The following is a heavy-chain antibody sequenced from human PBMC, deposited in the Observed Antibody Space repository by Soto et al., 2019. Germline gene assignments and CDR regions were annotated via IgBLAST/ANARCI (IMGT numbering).Heavy chain of an antibody. Sequence: PSETLSLTCTVSGGSISSGGYYWSWIRQHPGKGLEWIGYIYYSGSTYYNPSLKSRVTISVDTSKNQFSLKLNSVTAADTAVYYCARHDALYCSGGTCHPACYWGQGTLVTVSS. CDR2: IYYSGST. J-gene: IGHJ4*02. D-gene: IGHD2-15*01. CDR1: GGSISSGGYY. CDR3: ARHDALYCSGGTCHPACY. V-gene: IGHV4-31*03.